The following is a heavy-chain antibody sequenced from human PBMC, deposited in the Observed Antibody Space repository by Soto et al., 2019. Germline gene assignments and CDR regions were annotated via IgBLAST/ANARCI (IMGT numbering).Heavy chain of an antibody. Sequence: EVQLLESGGGLVKPGGSLRLACAASGFTFRTNSMVWVRQAPGKGLEWVGRISSKSAGAKTDYADPVKGRFTISRDDSKDALYLHMDSLGTGDTAVYYCSTGSPVSSSVFDHWGQGTLVIVSS. CDR2: ISSKSAGAKT. V-gene: IGHV3-15*05. CDR3: STGSPVSSSVFDH. D-gene: IGHD2-2*01. CDR1: GFTFRTNS. J-gene: IGHJ4*02.